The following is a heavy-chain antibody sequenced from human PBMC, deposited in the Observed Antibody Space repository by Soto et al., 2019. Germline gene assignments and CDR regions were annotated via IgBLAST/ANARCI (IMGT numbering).Heavy chain of an antibody. Sequence: QLQLQESGSGLVKPSQTLSLTCAVSGGSISSGGYSWSWIRQPPGKGLEWIGYIYHSGSTYYNPSLKSRATISVDRSKNQFSQKLSSVTAADTAGYYCTTLVGGKGYYWGQGTLVTFSS. D-gene: IGHD2-15*01. CDR2: IYHSGST. CDR1: GGSISSGGYS. CDR3: TTLVGGKGYY. V-gene: IGHV4-30-2*01. J-gene: IGHJ4*02.